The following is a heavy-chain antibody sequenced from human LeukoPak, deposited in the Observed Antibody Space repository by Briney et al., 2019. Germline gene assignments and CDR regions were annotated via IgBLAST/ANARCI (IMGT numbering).Heavy chain of an antibody. CDR2: IYHSGTT. D-gene: IGHD6-19*01. V-gene: IGHV4-30-4*07. CDR3: VRGRYSSGCFKDKNWFDP. Sequence: PSETLSLTCAVSGVAISRGGYAWNWLRQPPGKGLEWIAYIYHSGTTYYNPSLKSRATISVNTSKNQFPLKLSSVTAADTAVYYCVRGRYSSGCFKDKNWFDPWGQGIPVTVSS. J-gene: IGHJ5*02. CDR1: GVAISRGGYA.